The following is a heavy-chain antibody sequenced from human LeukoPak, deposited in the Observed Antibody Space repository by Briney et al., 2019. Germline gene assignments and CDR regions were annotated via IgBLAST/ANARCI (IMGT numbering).Heavy chain of an antibody. D-gene: IGHD1-7*01. Sequence: GGSLRLSCAASGFTFSTYWIYWVRQAPGKGLEWVASIKQDGSEKYYVDSVKGRFTVSRDNDKNSLYLQMNNLRVDDTAVYYCARGNFWAFDIWGQGTMVTVSS. V-gene: IGHV3-7*01. CDR2: IKQDGSEK. J-gene: IGHJ3*02. CDR1: GFTFSTYW. CDR3: ARGNFWAFDI.